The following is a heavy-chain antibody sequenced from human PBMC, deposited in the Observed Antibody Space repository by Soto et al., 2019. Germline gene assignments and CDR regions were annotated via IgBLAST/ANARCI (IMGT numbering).Heavy chain of an antibody. CDR1: GYSFTSYW. CDR2: IYPGDSDT. CDR3: ARSLYSSSWYYYYGMDV. D-gene: IGHD6-13*01. J-gene: IGHJ6*02. V-gene: IGHV5-51*01. Sequence: PGESLKISCXGSGYSFTSYWIGWVRQMPGKGLEWMGIIYPGDSDTRYSPSFQGQVTISADKSISTAYLQWSSLKASDTAMYYCARSLYSSSWYYYYGMDVWGQGTTVTVSS.